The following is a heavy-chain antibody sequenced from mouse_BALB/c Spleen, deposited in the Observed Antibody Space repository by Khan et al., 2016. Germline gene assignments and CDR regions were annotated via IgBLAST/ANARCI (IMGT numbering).Heavy chain of an antibody. J-gene: IGHJ2*01. Sequence: QVQLKQSGPGLVAPSQSLSITCTVYGYSLTRYGVHWVRQPPGKGLEWLGLIWAGGSTNYNWALMSRLSISIENSKSLVFLIMNSLQTDDTAWYYWARSTYLARYWGQGTTLTVSS. V-gene: IGHV2-9*02. CDR2: IWAGGST. CDR1: GYSLTRYG. CDR3: ARSTYLARY. D-gene: IGHD3-3*01.